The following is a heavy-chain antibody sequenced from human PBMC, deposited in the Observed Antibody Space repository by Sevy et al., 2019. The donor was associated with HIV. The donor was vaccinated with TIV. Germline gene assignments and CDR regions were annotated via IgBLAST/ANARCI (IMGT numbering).Heavy chain of an antibody. J-gene: IGHJ3*02. CDR3: ARGYCSGGSCYSVLEAFDI. Sequence: GGSLRLSCAASGFTFSDYYMSWIRQAPGKGLEWVSYISSSGSTIYYADSVKGRFTISRDNAKNSLYLQMNSLRAEDTAVYYCARGYCSGGSCYSVLEAFDIWGHGTMVTFSS. CDR1: GFTFSDYY. CDR2: ISSSGSTI. V-gene: IGHV3-11*01. D-gene: IGHD2-15*01.